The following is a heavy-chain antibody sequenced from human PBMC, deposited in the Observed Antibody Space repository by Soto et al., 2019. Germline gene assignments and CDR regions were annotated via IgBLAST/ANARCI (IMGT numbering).Heavy chain of an antibody. CDR3: AKIQTVTRYYDFWSGYPGPYYYYGMDV. J-gene: IGHJ6*02. V-gene: IGHV1-69*13. D-gene: IGHD3-3*01. CDR2: IIPLFGTA. Sequence: ASVKVSCKASGGTFSNYGISWVRQAPGQGLEWMGEIIPLFGTANYAQKFQGRVTITADESTTTAYMELSSLRAEDTAVYYCAKIQTVTRYYDFWSGYPGPYYYYGMDVWGQGTTVTVSS. CDR1: GGTFSNYG.